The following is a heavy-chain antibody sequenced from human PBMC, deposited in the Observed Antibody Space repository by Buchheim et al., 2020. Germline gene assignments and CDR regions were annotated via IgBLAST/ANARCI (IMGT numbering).Heavy chain of an antibody. CDR2: IAEDGSEK. CDR1: EFSFSSYW. CDR3: ARGQHTIKY. D-gene: IGHD6-13*01. Sequence: EVQLVESGGGLVQPGESLRLSCVASEFSFSSYWMSWVRQAPGKGLEWVATIAEDGSEKFYVDSLKGRFTISRDNAKDSLFLHMNSLRVDDTAVYYCARGQHTIKYWGQGTL. V-gene: IGHV3-7*01. J-gene: IGHJ4*02.